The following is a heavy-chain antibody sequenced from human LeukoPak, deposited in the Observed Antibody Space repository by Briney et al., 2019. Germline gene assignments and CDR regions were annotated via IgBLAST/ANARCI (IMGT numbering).Heavy chain of an antibody. CDR3: ARVPRTVVGTKDAKYFQH. J-gene: IGHJ1*01. Sequence: GGSLRLSCAASGFTFSDTWMHWVRQVPGEGLVWVSRTRSDGSDTRYAESVKGRFTISRDNAKNTLYLQMNSLRAEDTAVYYCARVPRTVVGTKDAKYFQHWGQGTLVTVSS. V-gene: IGHV3-74*01. CDR2: TRSDGSDT. CDR1: GFTFSDTW. D-gene: IGHD6-19*01.